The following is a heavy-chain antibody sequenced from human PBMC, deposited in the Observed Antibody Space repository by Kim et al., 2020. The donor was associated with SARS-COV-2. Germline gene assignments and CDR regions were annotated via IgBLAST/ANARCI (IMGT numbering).Heavy chain of an antibody. CDR1: GFTFSSYG. Sequence: GGSLRLSCAASGFTFSSYGMHWVRQAPGKGLEWVAVIWYDGSNKYYADSVKGRFTISRDNSKNTLYLQMNSLRAEDTAVYYCAKDKVYGSGRYPGYYFYGMDVWGQGTTVTVSS. CDR2: IWYDGSNK. V-gene: IGHV3-33*06. D-gene: IGHD3-10*01. J-gene: IGHJ6*02. CDR3: AKDKVYGSGRYPGYYFYGMDV.